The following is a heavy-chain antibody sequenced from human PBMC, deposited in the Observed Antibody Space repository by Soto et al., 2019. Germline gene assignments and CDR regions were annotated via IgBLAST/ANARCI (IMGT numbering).Heavy chain of an antibody. CDR2: IYYSGST. J-gene: IGHJ4*02. V-gene: IGHV4-59*01. CDR1: GGSISSYY. Sequence: SETPSLTCTVSGGSISSYYWSWIRQPPGKGLEWIGYIYYSGSTNYNPSLKSRVTISVDTSKNQFSLKLSSVTAADTAVYYCARVGGFGATTIDYWGQGTLVTVSS. CDR3: ARVGGFGATTIDY. D-gene: IGHD3-10*01.